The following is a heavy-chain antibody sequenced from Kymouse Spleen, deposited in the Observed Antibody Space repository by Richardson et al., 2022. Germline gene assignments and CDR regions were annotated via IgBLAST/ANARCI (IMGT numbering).Heavy chain of an antibody. J-gene: IGHJ4*02. D-gene: IGHD3-10*01. CDR1: GFTFSSYG. V-gene: IGHV3-30*18. Sequence: QVQLVESGGGVVQPGRSLRLSCAASGFTFSSYGMHWVRQAPGKGLEWVAVISYDGSNKYYADSVKGRFTISRDNSKNTLYLQMNSLRAEDTAVYYCAKDRVGELFDYWGQGTLVTVSS. CDR2: ISYDGSNK. CDR3: AKDRVGELFDY.